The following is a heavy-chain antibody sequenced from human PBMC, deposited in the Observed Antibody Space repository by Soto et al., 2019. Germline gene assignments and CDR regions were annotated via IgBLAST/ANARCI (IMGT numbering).Heavy chain of an antibody. CDR2: IYNGGIT. CDR3: ARGYGLY. D-gene: IGHD1-20*01. CDR1: VPTVSSKN. J-gene: IGHJ4*02. V-gene: IGHV3-66*01. Sequence: GGSLRLSCAASVPTVSSKNMICVRQAPWKGLEWFSTIYNGGITYYADSVKGSFTISRENFKNRLYVQMNNLLAEDTAVSYCARGYGLYLGQGTLVTVSS.